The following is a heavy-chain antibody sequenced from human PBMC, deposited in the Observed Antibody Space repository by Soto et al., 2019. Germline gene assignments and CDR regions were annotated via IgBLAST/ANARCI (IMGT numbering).Heavy chain of an antibody. J-gene: IGHJ5*02. Sequence: LGESLKISCRTSGYKFTSSWIAWVRQKPGKGLEWMGIIFPSDSDTRYSPSFQGQVTISADRSTSTVFLQWASLKASDTAVYFCARKDKSGYFSWFDPWGQGTLVTVSS. V-gene: IGHV5-51*01. CDR2: IFPSDSDT. D-gene: IGHD3-22*01. CDR1: GYKFTSSW. CDR3: ARKDKSGYFSWFDP.